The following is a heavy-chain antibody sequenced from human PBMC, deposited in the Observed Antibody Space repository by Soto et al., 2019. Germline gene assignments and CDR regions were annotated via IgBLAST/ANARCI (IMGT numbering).Heavy chain of an antibody. D-gene: IGHD4-17*01. CDR2: IWYDGSNK. J-gene: IGHJ5*02. V-gene: IGHV3-33*01. CDR1: GFTFSSYG. Sequence: QVQLVESGGGVVQPGRSLRLSCAASGFTFSSYGMHWVRQAPGKGLEWVAVIWYDGSNKYYADSVKGRFTISRDNSKNTLYLQMNSLRAEDTAVYYCARDGRMTTVTTYWFDPWGQGTLVTVSS. CDR3: ARDGRMTTVTTYWFDP.